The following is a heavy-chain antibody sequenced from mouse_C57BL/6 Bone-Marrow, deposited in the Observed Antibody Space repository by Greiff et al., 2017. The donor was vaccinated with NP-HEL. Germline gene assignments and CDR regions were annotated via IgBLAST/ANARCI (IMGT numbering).Heavy chain of an antibody. CDR3: TRKSMVKAWFAY. J-gene: IGHJ3*01. CDR2: IYPGNSDT. CDR1: GYTFTSYW. Sequence: VQLQQSGTVLARPGASVKMSCKTSGYTFTSYWMHWVKQRPGQGLEWIGAIYPGNSDTSYNQKFKGKAKLTAVTSASTAYMELSSLTNEDSAFYYCTRKSMVKAWFAYWGQGTLVTVSA. V-gene: IGHV1-5*01. D-gene: IGHD2-2*01.